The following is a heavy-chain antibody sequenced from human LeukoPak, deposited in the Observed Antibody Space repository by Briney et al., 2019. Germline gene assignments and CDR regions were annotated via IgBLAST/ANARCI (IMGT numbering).Heavy chain of an antibody. D-gene: IGHD3-10*01. CDR2: FSGSGGNT. Sequence: GGSLRLSGAASGFTFSSYAMSWVRQAPGRGLECGSAFSGSGGNTYYADSVKGRFTISRDNSKNTLYLQMNSLRAEDTAVYYCAKSGFGELLQSNSNYWGQGTLVTVSS. CDR3: AKSGFGELLQSNSNY. V-gene: IGHV3-23*01. CDR1: GFTFSSYA. J-gene: IGHJ4*02.